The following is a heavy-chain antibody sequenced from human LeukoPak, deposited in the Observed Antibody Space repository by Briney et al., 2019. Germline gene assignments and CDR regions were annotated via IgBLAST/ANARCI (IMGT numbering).Heavy chain of an antibody. Sequence: SETLSLTCAVYGGSFSGYYWSWIRQPPGKGLEWIGEINHSGSTNYNPSLKSRVTISVDTSKNQFSLKLSSVTAADTAVYYRARHSSGWYYVDYWGQGTLVTVSS. CDR1: GGSFSGYY. CDR2: INHSGST. D-gene: IGHD6-19*01. V-gene: IGHV4-34*01. CDR3: ARHSSGWYYVDY. J-gene: IGHJ4*02.